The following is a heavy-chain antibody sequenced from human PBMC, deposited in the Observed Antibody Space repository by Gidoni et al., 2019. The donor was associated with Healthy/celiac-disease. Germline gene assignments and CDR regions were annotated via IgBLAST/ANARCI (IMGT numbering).Heavy chain of an antibody. Sequence: QVQLVQSGAEVKKPGASVKVSCKASGYTFTSYYMHWVQQAPGQGLEWMGIINPSGGSTTYAQKFQGRVTMTRDTSTSTVYMELSSLRSEDTAVYYCARAPGTQYYFDYWGQGTLVTVSS. CDR3: ARAPGTQYYFDY. J-gene: IGHJ4*02. CDR2: INPSGGST. CDR1: GYTFTSYY. V-gene: IGHV1-46*01.